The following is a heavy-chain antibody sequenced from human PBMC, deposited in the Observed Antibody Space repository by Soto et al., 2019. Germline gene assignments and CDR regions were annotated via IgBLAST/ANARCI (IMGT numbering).Heavy chain of an antibody. D-gene: IGHD3-10*01. J-gene: IGHJ6*02. CDR3: ARYGSGSYNYYYGMDV. V-gene: IGHV1-69*13. CDR1: GGTFSSYA. CDR2: IIPIFGTA. Sequence: GASVKVSCKASGGTFSSYATSWVRQAPGQGLEWMGGIIPIFGTANYAQKFQGRVTITADESTSTAYMELSSLRSEDTAVYYCARYGSGSYNYYYGMDVWGQGTTVTVSS.